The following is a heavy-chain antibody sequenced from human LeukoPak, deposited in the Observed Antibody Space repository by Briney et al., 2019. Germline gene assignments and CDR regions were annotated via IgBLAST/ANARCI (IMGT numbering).Heavy chain of an antibody. Sequence: GGSLRLSCAASGFRFSSYGMNWVRQAPGKGLEWVSGISGNGDNTYYANSVKGRFTISRDNSKNTLYLQVNSLRAEDTGVYYCAKDRRLLWFGLVSAFDIWGQGTMVTVSS. J-gene: IGHJ3*02. V-gene: IGHV3-23*01. CDR3: AKDRRLLWFGLVSAFDI. CDR1: GFRFSSYG. CDR2: ISGNGDNT. D-gene: IGHD3-10*01.